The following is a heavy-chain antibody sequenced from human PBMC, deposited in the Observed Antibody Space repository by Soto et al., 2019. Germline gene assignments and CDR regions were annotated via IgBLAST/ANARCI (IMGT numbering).Heavy chain of an antibody. D-gene: IGHD5-12*01. CDR1: GGSISSSGYY. Sequence: QVQLQESGPGLVKPSQTLSLTCTVSGGSISSSGYYWSWIRQHPGKGLEWIGYIYDSGNTYYNPSLNSRVSIPVDTSKNQSSPKQTSVTAAATAVYYCAREERGGYDHRWFAPWGQGTLVTVSS. CDR2: IYDSGNT. J-gene: IGHJ5*02. CDR3: AREERGGYDHRWFAP. V-gene: IGHV4-31*03.